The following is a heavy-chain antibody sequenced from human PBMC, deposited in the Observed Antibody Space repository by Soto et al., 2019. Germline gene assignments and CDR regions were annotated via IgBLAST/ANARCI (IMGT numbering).Heavy chain of an antibody. CDR3: AKSVLLARSFNVPFDY. Sequence: GSLRLSCAASGFTFSSYAMSWVRQAPGKGLEWVSASSGSGGSTYYADSVRGLFTISIDNSKNTLYLQMNSLRAEDTAVYYCAKSVLLARSFNVPFDYWGQGTLVTVSS. J-gene: IGHJ4*02. D-gene: IGHD3-3*01. CDR2: SSGSGGST. CDR1: GFTFSSYA. V-gene: IGHV3-23*01.